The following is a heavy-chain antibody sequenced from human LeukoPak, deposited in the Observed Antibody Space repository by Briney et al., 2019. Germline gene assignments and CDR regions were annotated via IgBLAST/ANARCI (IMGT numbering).Heavy chain of an antibody. CDR2: VSDGGST. D-gene: IGHD1-14*01. J-gene: IGHJ4*02. Sequence: SETLSLTCSVSGGSITSYYWSWIRQPPGKGLEWIGHVSDGGSTNYSPSLKSRVSISVDTSKNRFSLKLNSVTAADTAVYFCARASTTFDDWGQGTLVTVSS. V-gene: IGHV4-59*01. CDR1: GGSITSYY. CDR3: ARASTTFDD.